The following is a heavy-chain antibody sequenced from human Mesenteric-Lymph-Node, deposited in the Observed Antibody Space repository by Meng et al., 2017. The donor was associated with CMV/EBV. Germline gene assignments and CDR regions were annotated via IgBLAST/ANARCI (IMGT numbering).Heavy chain of an antibody. CDR2: IKQDGSEK. V-gene: IGHV3-7*01. J-gene: IGHJ4*02. CDR3: AREAPYYYDSSGYYYGATFDY. Sequence: LSLTCAASGFTFSSYWMSWVRQAPGKGLEWVANIKQDGSEKYYVDSVKGRFTISRDNAKNSLYLQMNSLRAEDTAVYYCAREAPYYYDSSGYYYGATFDYWGQGTLVTVSS. CDR1: GFTFSSYW. D-gene: IGHD3-22*01.